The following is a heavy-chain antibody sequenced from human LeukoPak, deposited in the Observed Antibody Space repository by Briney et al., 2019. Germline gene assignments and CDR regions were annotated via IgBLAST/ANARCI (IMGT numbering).Heavy chain of an antibody. D-gene: IGHD1-26*01. CDR1: GFSFSSYA. V-gene: IGHV3-23*01. CDR2: LSGSGDSP. J-gene: IGHJ4*02. Sequence: PGGPLRLSCAASGFSFSSYAMGWVRQAPGKGLEWVSSLSGSGDSPYYVESVKGRFTISRDNAKNTLYLQMNSLRAEDTAVYYCARDLGRIVGATAPDYWGQGTLVTVSS. CDR3: ARDLGRIVGATAPDY.